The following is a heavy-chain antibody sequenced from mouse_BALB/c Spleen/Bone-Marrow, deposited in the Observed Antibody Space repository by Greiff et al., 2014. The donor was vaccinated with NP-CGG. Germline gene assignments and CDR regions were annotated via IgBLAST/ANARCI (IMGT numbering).Heavy chain of an antibody. J-gene: IGHJ3*01. CDR1: GFNIKDTY. CDR3: ATYYYGSSWGFAY. D-gene: IGHD1-1*01. Sequence: LVESGAELVKPGASVKLSCTASGFNIKDTYMHWVKQRPEQGLEWIGRIDPANGNTKYDPKFQGKATITADTSSNTAYLQLSSLTSEDTAVYYCATYYYGSSWGFAYWGQGTLVTVSA. CDR2: IDPANGNT. V-gene: IGHV14-3*02.